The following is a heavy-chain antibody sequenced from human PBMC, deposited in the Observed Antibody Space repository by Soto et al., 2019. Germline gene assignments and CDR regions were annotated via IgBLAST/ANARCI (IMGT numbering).Heavy chain of an antibody. J-gene: IGHJ4*02. Sequence: QVQLVQSGAEVKKPGSSVKVSCKASGGTFSSYTISWVRQAPGQGLEWMGRIIPILGIANYAQKFQGRVTITADKSTSTAYMELSSLRSEDTAMYYCARGAVGATTRGYWGQGTLVTVSS. D-gene: IGHD1-26*01. CDR2: IIPILGIA. V-gene: IGHV1-69*02. CDR3: ARGAVGATTRGY. CDR1: GGTFSSYT.